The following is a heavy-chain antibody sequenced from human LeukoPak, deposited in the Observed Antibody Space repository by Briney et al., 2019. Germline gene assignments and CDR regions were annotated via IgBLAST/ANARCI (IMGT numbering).Heavy chain of an antibody. D-gene: IGHD3-10*01. CDR3: ARGGVIYDY. Sequence: PSETLSLTCAVYGGSFSGYYWSWIRQPPGKGLEWIGEINHSGSTNYNPSLKSRVTISVDTSKNQFSLMLSSVTAADTAVYYCARGGVIYDYWGQGTLVPVSS. V-gene: IGHV4-34*01. J-gene: IGHJ4*02. CDR2: INHSGST. CDR1: GGSFSGYY.